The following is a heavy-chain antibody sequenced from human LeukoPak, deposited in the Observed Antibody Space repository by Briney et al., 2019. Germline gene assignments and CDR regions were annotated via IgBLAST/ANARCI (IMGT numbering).Heavy chain of an antibody. CDR3: ARLTSSSSGSSFDY. CDR1: GGSISSSNW. V-gene: IGHV4-4*02. J-gene: IGHJ4*02. CDR2: IYHSGST. D-gene: IGHD6-13*01. Sequence: SGTLSLTCAVSGGSISSSNWWSWVRQPPGKGLEWIGEIYHSGSTNYNPSLKSRVTISVDKSKNQFSLKLSSVTAADTAVYYCARLTSSSSGSSFDYWGQGTLVTVSS.